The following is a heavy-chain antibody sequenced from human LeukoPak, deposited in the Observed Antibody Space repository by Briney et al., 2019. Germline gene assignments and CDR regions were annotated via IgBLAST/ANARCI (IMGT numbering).Heavy chain of an antibody. CDR3: AELGITMIGGV. V-gene: IGHV3-48*04. J-gene: IGHJ6*04. CDR1: GFTFSTYT. CDR2: ISWNSGSI. Sequence: GGSLRLSCAASGFTFSTYTMNWVRQAPGKGLEWVSGISWNSGSIGYADSVKGRFTISRDNAKNSLYLQMNSLRAEDTAVYYCAELGITMIGGVWGKGTTVTISS. D-gene: IGHD3-10*02.